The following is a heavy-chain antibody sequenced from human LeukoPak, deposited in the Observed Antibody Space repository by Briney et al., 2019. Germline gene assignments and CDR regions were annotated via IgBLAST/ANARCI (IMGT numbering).Heavy chain of an antibody. CDR2: ISSSSSYI. Sequence: GGSLRLSCAASGFTFSSYSMNWVRQAPGKGLEWVSSISSSSSYIYYADSVKGRFTISRDNAKNSLYLQMNSLRAEDTAVYYCARASEYSYGRYYYYYYYMDVWGKGTTVTVSS. V-gene: IGHV3-21*01. CDR3: ARASEYSYGRYYYYYYYMDV. D-gene: IGHD5-18*01. J-gene: IGHJ6*03. CDR1: GFTFSSYS.